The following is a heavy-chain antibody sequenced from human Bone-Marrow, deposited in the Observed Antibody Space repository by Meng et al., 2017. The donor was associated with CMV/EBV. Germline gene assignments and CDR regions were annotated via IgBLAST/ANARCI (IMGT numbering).Heavy chain of an antibody. J-gene: IGHJ4*02. CDR2: INGDGSKA. Sequence: GESLKISCVASGFIFNNYWMHWVRQAPGKGLVWVSRINGDGSKAYYADSVKGRFTVSRDNSKNTLFLQMNSLRAEDTAVYYCARGWELLFPHFDYWGQGTLVTVSS. D-gene: IGHD1-26*01. V-gene: IGHV3-74*01. CDR3: ARGWELLFPHFDY. CDR1: GFIFNNYW.